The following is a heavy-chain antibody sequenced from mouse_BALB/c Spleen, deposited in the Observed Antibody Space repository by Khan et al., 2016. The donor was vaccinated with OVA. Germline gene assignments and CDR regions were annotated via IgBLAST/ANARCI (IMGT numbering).Heavy chain of an antibody. Sequence: EVQLVETGPGLVKPSQSLSLTCTVTGYSITTDYAWNWLRQFPGNKLEWMGFISYSGNTKYNPSLKSRISITRDTSKNQFFLQLKSVTTEDTASYYCARVYGGDFDYWGQGTTLTVSS. D-gene: IGHD1-1*01. V-gene: IGHV3-2*02. CDR3: ARVYGGDFDY. CDR1: GYSITTDYA. J-gene: IGHJ2*01. CDR2: ISYSGNT.